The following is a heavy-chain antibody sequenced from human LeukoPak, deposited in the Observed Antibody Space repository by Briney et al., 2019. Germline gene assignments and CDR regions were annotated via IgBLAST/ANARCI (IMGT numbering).Heavy chain of an antibody. CDR2: IKQDGSEK. CDR3: TTDRGLYDSSGYYYFATDI. V-gene: IGHV3-7*05. CDR1: GFTFSGYW. D-gene: IGHD3-22*01. J-gene: IGHJ3*02. Sequence: PGGSLRLSCAASGFTFSGYWMSWVRQAPGKGLEWVANIKQDGSEKYYVDSVKGRFAISRDDAKNSLYLQMNSLRAEDTAVYYCTTDRGLYDSSGYYYFATDIWGQGTMVTVSS.